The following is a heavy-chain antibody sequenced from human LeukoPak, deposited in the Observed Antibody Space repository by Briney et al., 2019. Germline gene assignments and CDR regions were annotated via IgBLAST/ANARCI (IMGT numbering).Heavy chain of an antibody. CDR2: ISSSGSTI. J-gene: IGHJ5*02. CDR1: GFTFSSYE. CDR3: AGVRGVFFGWFDP. Sequence: GGSLRLSCAASGFTFSSYEMNWVRQAPGKGLEWVSYISSSGSTIYYADSVKGRFTISRDNAKNSLYLQMNSLRAEDTAVYYCAGVRGVFFGWFDPWGQGTLVTVSS. V-gene: IGHV3-48*03. D-gene: IGHD3-10*01.